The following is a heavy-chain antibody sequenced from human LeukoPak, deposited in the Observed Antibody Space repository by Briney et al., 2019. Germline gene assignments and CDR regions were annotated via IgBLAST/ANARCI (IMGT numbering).Heavy chain of an antibody. V-gene: IGHV4-39*06. J-gene: IGHJ3*02. Sequence: PSETLSLTCTVSGGSISSSSYYWGWIRQPPGKGLEWIGSIYYSGSTYYNPSLKSRVTISVDTSKNQFPLKLSSVTAADTAVYYCARRLIVVVITDAFDIWGQGTMVTVSS. CDR3: ARRLIVVVITDAFDI. CDR2: IYYSGST. D-gene: IGHD3-22*01. CDR1: GGSISSSSYY.